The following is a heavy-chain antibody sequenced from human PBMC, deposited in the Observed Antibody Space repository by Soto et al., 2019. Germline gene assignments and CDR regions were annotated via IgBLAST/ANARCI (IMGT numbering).Heavy chain of an antibody. J-gene: IGHJ4*02. CDR3: ARGSAAGTKSPFDY. D-gene: IGHD6-13*01. CDR1: GGSISGYY. Sequence: VQLQESGPGLVKPSETLSLTCTVSGGSISGYYWSWIRQSPGKGLEWIGYIHYSGSTNYNPSLKSRFTISVDTSKNQLSLKLSSVTAADTAVYYCARGSAAGTKSPFDYWGQGTLVTVSS. CDR2: IHYSGST. V-gene: IGHV4-59*01.